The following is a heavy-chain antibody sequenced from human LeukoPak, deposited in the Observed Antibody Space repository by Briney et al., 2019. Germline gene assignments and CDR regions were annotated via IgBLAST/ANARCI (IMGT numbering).Heavy chain of an antibody. CDR3: ARESAYSGSYYRYYYYGMDV. CDR2: IYTSGST. D-gene: IGHD1-26*01. CDR1: GGSISSYY. J-gene: IGHJ6*02. Sequence: KPSETLSLTCTVSGGSISSYYWSWIRQPAGKGLEWIGRIYTSGSTNYNPSLKSRVTMSVDTSKNQLSLKLSSVTAADTAVYYCARESAYSGSYYRYYYYGMDVWGQGTTVTVSS. V-gene: IGHV4-4*07.